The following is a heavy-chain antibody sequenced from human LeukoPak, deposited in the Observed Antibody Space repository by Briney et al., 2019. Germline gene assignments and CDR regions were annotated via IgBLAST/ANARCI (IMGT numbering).Heavy chain of an antibody. CDR3: AREAVRGEVGFDP. CDR2: INPSGGST. V-gene: IGHV1-46*01. CDR1: GYTFTSYY. Sequence: ASVKVSCKASGYTFTSYYMHWVRQAPGQGLEWMGIINPSGGSTSYAQKFQGRVTMTRDMSTSTVYMELSSLRSEDTAVYYCAREAVRGEVGFDPWGQGTLVTVSS. J-gene: IGHJ5*02. D-gene: IGHD3-10*01.